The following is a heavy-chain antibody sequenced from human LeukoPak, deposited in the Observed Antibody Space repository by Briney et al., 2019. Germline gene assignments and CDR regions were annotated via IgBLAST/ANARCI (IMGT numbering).Heavy chain of an antibody. J-gene: IGHJ5*02. CDR1: GYSISSGYY. V-gene: IGHV4-38-2*02. Sequence: SETLSLTCTVSGYSISSGYYWGWIRQPPGKGLEWIGEINHSGSTNYNPSLKSRVTISVDTSKNQFSLKLSSVTAADTAVYYCARGGFDPWGQGTLVTVSS. CDR2: INHSGST. CDR3: ARGGFDP.